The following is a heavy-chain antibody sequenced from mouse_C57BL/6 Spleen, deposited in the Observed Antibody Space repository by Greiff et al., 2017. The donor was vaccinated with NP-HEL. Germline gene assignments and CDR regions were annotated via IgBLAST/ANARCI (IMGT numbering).Heavy chain of an antibody. CDR3: ARYDYDDYFDY. V-gene: IGHV1-82*01. J-gene: IGHJ2*01. CDR2: IYPGDGDT. CDR1: GYAFSSSW. D-gene: IGHD2-4*01. Sequence: VQLKQSGPELVKPGASVKISCKASGYAFSSSWMNWVKQRPGKGLEWIGRIYPGDGDTNYNGKFKGKATLTADKSSSTAYMQLSSLTSEDSAVYFCARYDYDDYFDYWGQGTTLTVSS.